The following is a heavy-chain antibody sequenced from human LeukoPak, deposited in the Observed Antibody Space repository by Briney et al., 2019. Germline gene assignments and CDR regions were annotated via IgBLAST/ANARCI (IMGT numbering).Heavy chain of an antibody. V-gene: IGHV4-59*08. D-gene: IGHD3-10*01. CDR2: IYYSGST. Sequence: PSETLSLTCTVSGGSISSYYWSWIRQPPGKGLEWIGYIYYSGSTNYNPSLKSRVTISVDTSKNQFSLKLSSVTAADTAVYYCARRHYYGSGSRYAFDIWGQGTMVTVSS. CDR3: ARRHYYGSGSRYAFDI. CDR1: GGSISSYY. J-gene: IGHJ3*02.